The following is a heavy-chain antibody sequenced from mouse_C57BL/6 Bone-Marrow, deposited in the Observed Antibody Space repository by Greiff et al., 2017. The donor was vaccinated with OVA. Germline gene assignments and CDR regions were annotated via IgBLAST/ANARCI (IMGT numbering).Heavy chain of an antibody. CDR1: GYTFTDYY. Sequence: EVKLQQSGPELVKPGASVKISCKASGYTFTDYYMNWVKQSHGKSLEWIGDINPNNGGTSYNQKFKGKATLTVDKSSSTAYMELRSLTSEDSAVYYCAPLGAWFAYWGQGTLVTVSA. CDR3: APLGAWFAY. J-gene: IGHJ3*01. V-gene: IGHV1-26*01. D-gene: IGHD4-1*01. CDR2: INPNNGGT.